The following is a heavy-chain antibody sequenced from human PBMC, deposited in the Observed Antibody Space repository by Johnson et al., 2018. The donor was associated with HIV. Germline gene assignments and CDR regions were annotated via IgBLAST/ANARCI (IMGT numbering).Heavy chain of an antibody. CDR1: GFTFSNAW. CDR2: IKSKTDGGTT. J-gene: IGHJ3*02. D-gene: IGHD2-2*01. CDR3: AVMTEIVVVPAATSDDAFDI. Sequence: VQLVESGGGLIQPGGSLRLSCAASGFTFSNAWMSWVRQAPGKGLEWVGRIKSKTDGGTTDYAAPVKGRFTISRDDSKNTLYLQMNSLRAEDTAVYYCAVMTEIVVVPAATSDDAFDIWGQGTMVTVSS. V-gene: IGHV3-15*01.